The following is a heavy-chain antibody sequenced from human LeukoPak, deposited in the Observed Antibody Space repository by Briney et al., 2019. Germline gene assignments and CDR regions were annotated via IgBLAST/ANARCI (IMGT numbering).Heavy chain of an antibody. V-gene: IGHV1-69*13. Sequence: SVKVSCKASGGTFSSYAISWVRQAPGQGLEWMGGIIPIFGTANYAQKFQDRVTITADESTSTAYMELSSLRSEDTAVYYCARVEIVGWPTDETGLDYYYYCGMDVWGQGTTVTVSS. D-gene: IGHD2-2*03. CDR3: ARVEIVGWPTDETGLDYYYYCGMDV. CDR2: IIPIFGTA. CDR1: GGTFSSYA. J-gene: IGHJ6*02.